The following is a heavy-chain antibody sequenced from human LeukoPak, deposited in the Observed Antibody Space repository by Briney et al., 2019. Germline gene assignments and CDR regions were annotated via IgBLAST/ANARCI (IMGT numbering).Heavy chain of an antibody. J-gene: IGHJ1*01. V-gene: IGHV1-8*03. CDR2: MNPNSGNT. D-gene: IGHD4-11*01. CDR1: GYTFTTYD. CDR3: ARGLQGWAEYFQH. Sequence: ASVKVSCKASGYTFTTYDITWVRQATGQGLEWMGWMNPNSGNTAYAQKFQGRVTITRNTSISTAYMELSSLRSDDTAVYYCARGLQGWAEYFQHWGQGTLVTVSS.